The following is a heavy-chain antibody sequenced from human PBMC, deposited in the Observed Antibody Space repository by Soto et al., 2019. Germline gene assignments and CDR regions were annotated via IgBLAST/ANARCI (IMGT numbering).Heavy chain of an antibody. CDR1: GLTFTSYA. CDR2: ISGSGGNT. V-gene: IGHV3-23*01. J-gene: IGHJ4*02. Sequence: PGGSLRLSCAASGLTFTSYAMTWVRQAPGKGPEWVSGISGSGGNTYYADYVKGRFTISRDNFKNILYLEMNSLRAEETAVYYCAKFFFVQVIPAGGQSLYYWGQGTLVTVSS. D-gene: IGHD3-16*01. CDR3: AKFFFVQVIPAGGQSLYY.